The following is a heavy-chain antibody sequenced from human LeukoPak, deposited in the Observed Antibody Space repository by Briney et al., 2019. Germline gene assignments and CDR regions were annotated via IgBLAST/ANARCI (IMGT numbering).Heavy chain of an antibody. CDR2: ISAYNGNT. V-gene: IGHV1-18*01. CDR1: GGTFSSYA. J-gene: IGHJ4*02. CDR3: ARGASGTTAFDY. Sequence: ASVKVSCKASGGTFSSYAISWVRQAPGQGLEWMGWISAYNGNTNYAQKFQGRVTMTTDTSTRTAYMELRSLRSDDTAMYYCARGASGTTAFDYWGQGTLVTVSS. D-gene: IGHD1-7*01.